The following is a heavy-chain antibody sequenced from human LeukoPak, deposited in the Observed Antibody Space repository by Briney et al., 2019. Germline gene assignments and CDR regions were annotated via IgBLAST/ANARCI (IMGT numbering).Heavy chain of an antibody. CDR1: GFTFSSYA. Sequence: GGSLSLSCAASGFTFSSYAMSWVRQAPGKGLEWVSAISGSGGSTYYADSVKGRFTISRDNSKNTLYLQMNSLRAEDTAVYYCAEDHHDYGDPQAFDIWGQGTMVTVSS. V-gene: IGHV3-23*01. D-gene: IGHD4-17*01. CDR2: ISGSGGST. J-gene: IGHJ3*02. CDR3: AEDHHDYGDPQAFDI.